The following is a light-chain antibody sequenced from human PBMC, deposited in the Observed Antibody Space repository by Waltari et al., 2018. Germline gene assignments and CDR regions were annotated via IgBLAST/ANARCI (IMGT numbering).Light chain of an antibody. CDR1: SSDVGGYNS. CDR2: DVS. J-gene: IGLJ2*01. CDR3: CSYAGSYTRV. V-gene: IGLV2-11*01. Sequence: SALTQPRPVSGSPVKSVTISCHGTSSDVGGYNSVPWYPQHPGKAPKLMIYDVSKRPSGVPDRFSGSKSGNTASLTISGLQAEDEADYYCCSYAGSYTRVFGGGTKLTVL.